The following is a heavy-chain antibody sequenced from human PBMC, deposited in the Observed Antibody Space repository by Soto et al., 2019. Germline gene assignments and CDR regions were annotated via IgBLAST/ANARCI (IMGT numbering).Heavy chain of an antibody. J-gene: IGHJ6*02. Sequence: QVQLVQSGAEVKKPGSSVKVSCKASGGTFSSYAISWVRQAPGQGLEWMGGIIPIFGTANYAQKFQGRVTITADESTSTAYMELISLRSEDTAVYYCARSGYCTNGVCYYYYGMDVWGQGTTVTVSS. CDR3: ARSGYCTNGVCYYYYGMDV. D-gene: IGHD2-8*01. CDR1: GGTFSSYA. V-gene: IGHV1-69*01. CDR2: IIPIFGTA.